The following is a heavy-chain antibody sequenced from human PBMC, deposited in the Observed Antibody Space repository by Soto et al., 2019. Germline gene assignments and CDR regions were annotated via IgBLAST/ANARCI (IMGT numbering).Heavy chain of an antibody. J-gene: IGHJ4*02. D-gene: IGHD1-1*01. CDR3: ARKPETGTTVPFDY. CDR2: IAYDGKTT. Sequence: GGSLRLSCAASGFTFSNYGMHWVRQIPGKGLEWVAVIAYDGKTTYYADSVKGRFTISRDNSKSMLYLQMNSLRADETAVYYCARKPETGTTVPFDYWGQGTLVTVSS. V-gene: IGHV3-30*03. CDR1: GFTFSNYG.